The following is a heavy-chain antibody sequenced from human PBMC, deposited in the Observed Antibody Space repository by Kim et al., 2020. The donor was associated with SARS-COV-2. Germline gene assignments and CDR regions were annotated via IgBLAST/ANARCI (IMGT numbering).Heavy chain of an antibody. Sequence: GGSLRLSCAASGFTFSSYAMSWVRQAPGKGLEWVSAISGSGGSTYYADSVKGRFTISRDNSKNTLYLQMNSLRAEDTAVYYCAKDRIRYFDWPYYYYYGMDVWGQGTTVTVSS. V-gene: IGHV3-23*01. J-gene: IGHJ6*02. CDR2: ISGSGGST. CDR1: GFTFSSYA. D-gene: IGHD3-9*01. CDR3: AKDRIRYFDWPYYYYYGMDV.